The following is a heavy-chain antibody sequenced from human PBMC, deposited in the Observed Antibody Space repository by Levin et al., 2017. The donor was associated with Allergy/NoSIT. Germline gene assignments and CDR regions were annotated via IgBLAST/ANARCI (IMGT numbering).Heavy chain of an antibody. CDR1: GGSISSYF. V-gene: IGHV4-59*01. CDR3: ARDQSGSGYYYFDY. CDR2: IYYSGST. J-gene: IGHJ4*02. Sequence: TGGSLRLSCTVSGGSISSYFWSWIRQPPGKGLEWIGQIYYSGSTTYNPSLKSRLTISVDTSKNQFSLRLSTVTAADTAVYYCARDQSGSGYYYFDYWGQGILVTVSS. D-gene: IGHD3-22*01.